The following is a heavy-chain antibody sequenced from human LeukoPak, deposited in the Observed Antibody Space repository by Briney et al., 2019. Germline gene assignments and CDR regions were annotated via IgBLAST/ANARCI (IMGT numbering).Heavy chain of an antibody. V-gene: IGHV4-61*02. CDR3: ARTPWDCSGGSCYEGDFDY. D-gene: IGHD2-15*01. CDR2: IYTSGST. J-gene: IGHJ4*02. Sequence: SQTLSLTCTVSGGSISSGSYYWSWIRQPAGKGLEWIGRIYTSGSTNYNPSLKSRVTMSADTSKNQFSLKLSSVTAADTAVYYCARTPWDCSGGSCYEGDFDYWGQGTLVTVSS. CDR1: GGSISSGSYY.